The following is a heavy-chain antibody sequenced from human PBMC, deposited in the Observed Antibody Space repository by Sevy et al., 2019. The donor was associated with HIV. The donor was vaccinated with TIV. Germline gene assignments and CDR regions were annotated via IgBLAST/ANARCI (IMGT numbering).Heavy chain of an antibody. Sequence: GGSLRLSCAASGFTFDDYAMHWVRQAPGKGMEWVSGIRWNSGSIGYADSVKGRFTISRDNAKNSLYLQMNSLRAEDTALYYCAKDIGLVGPGPDYWGQGTLVTVSS. CDR1: GFTFDDYA. J-gene: IGHJ4*02. CDR2: IRWNSGSI. V-gene: IGHV3-9*01. CDR3: AKDIGLVGPGPDY. D-gene: IGHD1-1*01.